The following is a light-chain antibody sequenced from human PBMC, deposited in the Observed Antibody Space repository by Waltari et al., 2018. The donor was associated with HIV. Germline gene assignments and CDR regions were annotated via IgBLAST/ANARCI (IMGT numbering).Light chain of an antibody. V-gene: IGLV1-44*01. CDR3: AAWDATLKALL. CDR2: SNK. J-gene: IGLJ2*01. CDR1: DSNIGSDV. Sequence: QSVLTQPPSASGTPGQTVTISCSGSDSNIGSDVVHWYQQLPGTAPKLHIYSNKHRASGVPGGFSGSKAGTAASLSTSGLQSEDEGSYYCAAWDATLKALLFGGGTKLTVL.